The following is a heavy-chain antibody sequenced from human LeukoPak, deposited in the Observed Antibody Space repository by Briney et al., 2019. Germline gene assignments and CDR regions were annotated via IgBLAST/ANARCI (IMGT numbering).Heavy chain of an antibody. CDR2: MSSDGGHE. J-gene: IGHJ4*02. V-gene: IGHV3-30*04. D-gene: IGHD4-17*01. Sequence: GGSLRLSCAASGFTFISYTMHWVRQAPGKGLDWVAVMSSDGGHEYYADFVKGRFTISRDNSKNTLYLQMNSLRAEDTAIYYCARDLTGYGNDYWGQGTLVTVSS. CDR1: GFTFISYT. CDR3: ARDLTGYGNDY.